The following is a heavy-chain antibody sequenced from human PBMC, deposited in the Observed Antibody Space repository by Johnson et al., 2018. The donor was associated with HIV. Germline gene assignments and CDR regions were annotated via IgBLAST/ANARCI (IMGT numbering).Heavy chain of an antibody. CDR2: INWNGGRT. CDR3: ARGLNFTNGVCVTWAFDI. D-gene: IGHD2-8*01. Sequence: VQLVESGGGVVRPGGSLRLSCAASGSNFDDYGMSWVRQVPGKGLEWVSGINWNGGRTGYTDYVKGRFTISRDNSKNTLYLQMNSLRAEDTAVYYCARGLNFTNGVCVTWAFDIWGQGTMVTVSS. V-gene: IGHV3-20*04. J-gene: IGHJ3*02. CDR1: GSNFDDYG.